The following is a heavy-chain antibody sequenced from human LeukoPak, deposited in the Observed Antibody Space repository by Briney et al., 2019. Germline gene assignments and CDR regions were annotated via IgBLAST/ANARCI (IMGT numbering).Heavy chain of an antibody. D-gene: IGHD6-13*01. CDR3: ARGGGIAAAGPHYYYYYMDV. V-gene: IGHV4-61*08. J-gene: IGHJ6*03. CDR2: IYYSGST. CDR1: GASISSGDYY. Sequence: PSETLSLTCTVSGASISSGDYYWSWIRQPPGKGLEWIGYIYYSGSTNYNPSLKSRVTISVDTSKNQFSLKLSSVTAADTAVYYCARGGGIAAAGPHYYYYYMDVWGKGTTVTVSS.